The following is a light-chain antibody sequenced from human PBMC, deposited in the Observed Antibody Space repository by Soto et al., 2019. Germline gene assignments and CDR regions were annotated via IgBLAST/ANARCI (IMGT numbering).Light chain of an antibody. V-gene: IGKV1-5*01. CDR1: QSISSW. CDR3: QQYNSYSPVIT. Sequence: DIQMTQSPSTLSASVGDRVTITCRASQSISSWLAWYQQKPGKAPKLLIYDASSLESGVPSRFSGSGSGTESTLTISSLQPDDFATYYCQQYNSYSPVITFGQGTRLEIK. CDR2: DAS. J-gene: IGKJ5*01.